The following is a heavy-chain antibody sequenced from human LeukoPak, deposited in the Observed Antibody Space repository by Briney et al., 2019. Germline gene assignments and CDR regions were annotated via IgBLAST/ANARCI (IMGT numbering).Heavy chain of an antibody. D-gene: IGHD2-2*01. CDR1: GDSISSSSSY. Sequence: SETLSLTCTVSGDSISSSSSYWGWIRQPPGEGLEWIGSIYYSGSTYYNTSLKSRVTISVDTSKNQFSLRLNSVTAADTAVYYCARRPAIYYFDYWGQGTLVTVSS. J-gene: IGHJ4*02. CDR3: ARRPAIYYFDY. CDR2: IYYSGST. V-gene: IGHV4-39*01.